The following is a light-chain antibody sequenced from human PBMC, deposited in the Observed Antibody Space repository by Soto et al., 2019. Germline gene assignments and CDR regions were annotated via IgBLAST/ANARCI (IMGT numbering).Light chain of an antibody. V-gene: IGLV2-8*01. CDR2: EVT. CDR3: SSYAGTNIL. J-gene: IGLJ2*01. CDR1: SSDVGGYNY. Sequence: QSALTQPPSASGSPGQSVTIFCTGTSSDVGGYNYVSWYQQHPGKAPQLLIYEVTKRPSGVPDRFSGSKSGNTASLTVSGLQAEDEADYYCSSYAGTNILFGGGTKVTVL.